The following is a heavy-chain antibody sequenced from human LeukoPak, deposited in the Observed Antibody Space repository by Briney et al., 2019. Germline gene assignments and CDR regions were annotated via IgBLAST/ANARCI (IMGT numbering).Heavy chain of an antibody. CDR2: IGGGDT. Sequence: GGSLRLSCSASGFTFRNFAISWVRQAPGKGLEWVSSIGGGDTHYADSVKGRFTISRDDSRSTVDLQMNSLRAEDTAVYYCAKDLSAAGTKDYWGQGTLVTVSS. V-gene: IGHV3-23*01. CDR1: GFTFRNFA. CDR3: AKDLSAAGTKDY. D-gene: IGHD6-13*01. J-gene: IGHJ4*02.